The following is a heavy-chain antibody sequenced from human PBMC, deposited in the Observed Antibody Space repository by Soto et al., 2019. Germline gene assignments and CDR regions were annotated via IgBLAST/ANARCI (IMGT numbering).Heavy chain of an antibody. J-gene: IGHJ5*02. D-gene: IGHD2-2*01. CDR3: AVWAQVWGSSTSCS. CDR2: IIPIFGTA. V-gene: IGHV1-69*06. Sequence: QVQLVQSEAEVKKPGSSVKVSCKASGGTFSSYAISWVRQAPGQGLEWMGGIIPIFGTANYAQKFQGRVTITADKSTSTAYMELSSLRSEDTAVYYCAVWAQVWGSSTSCSWGQGTLVTVSS. CDR1: GGTFSSYA.